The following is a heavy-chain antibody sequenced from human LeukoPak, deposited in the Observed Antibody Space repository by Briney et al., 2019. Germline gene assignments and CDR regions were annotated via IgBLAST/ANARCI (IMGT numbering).Heavy chain of an antibody. CDR2: IYYSGST. J-gene: IGHJ4*02. CDR1: GGTISSYY. CDR3: ARQGYGAYEILDY. D-gene: IGHD3-9*01. V-gene: IGHV4-59*08. Sequence: PSETLSLTCTVSGGTISSYYWSWIRQPPGKGLEWIGYIYYSGSTNYNPSLKSRVTISLDTSKNQFSLRLISVTAADTAVYYCARQGYGAYEILDYWGQGTLVTVSS.